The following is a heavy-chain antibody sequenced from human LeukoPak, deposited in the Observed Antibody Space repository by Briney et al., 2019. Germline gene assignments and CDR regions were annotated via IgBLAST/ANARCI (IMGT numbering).Heavy chain of an antibody. CDR3: AREVNYYYYMDV. Sequence: PGASLRLSCSASGFTFSDYGLHWVRQAPGKGLEWVAIISAGGSNQYYGDSVRGRFTVSRDNSKNTLFLQMTRLRVDDTAVYYCAREVNYYYYMDVWGTGTTVTVS. CDR1: GFTFSDYG. CDR2: ISAGGSNQ. D-gene: IGHD4-11*01. V-gene: IGHV3-30*01. J-gene: IGHJ6*03.